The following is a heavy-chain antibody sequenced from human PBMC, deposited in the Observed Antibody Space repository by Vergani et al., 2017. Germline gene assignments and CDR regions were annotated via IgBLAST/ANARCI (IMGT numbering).Heavy chain of an antibody. CDR1: GRNGRTYS. J-gene: IGHJ3*02. V-gene: IGHV3-21*01. Sequence: EEKREEEGGGGGKKGGKRRGKVKDAGRNGRTYSQTGGRKETGKGLERGSYSRRSSSYIYYADSVKGRFTISRDNAKNSLDLQMNSLRAEDTAVYYCARDLLGGDAFDIWGQGTMVTVSS. D-gene: IGHD3-10*01. CDR3: ARDLLGGDAFDI. CDR2: SRRSSSYI.